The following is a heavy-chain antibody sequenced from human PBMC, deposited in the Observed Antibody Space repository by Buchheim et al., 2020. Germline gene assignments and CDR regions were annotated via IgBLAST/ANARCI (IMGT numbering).Heavy chain of an antibody. CDR2: ISASGDST. CDR3: AKVGDSSGWLS. Sequence: EVQLLESGGHLVQPGGSLRLSCAASGFTFDSYGMRWVRQAPGKGPEWVSAISASGDSTHSADSVKGRFTLSRDNSKTPHYLQMNSLRADDTALYYCAKVGDSSGWLSWGQGTL. J-gene: IGHJ5*02. CDR1: GFTFDSYG. V-gene: IGHV3-23*01. D-gene: IGHD6-19*01.